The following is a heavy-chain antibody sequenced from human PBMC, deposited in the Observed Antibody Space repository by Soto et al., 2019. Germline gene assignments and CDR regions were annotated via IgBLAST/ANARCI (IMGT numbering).Heavy chain of an antibody. V-gene: IGHV3-30*03. Sequence: QVQLVESGGGVVQPGRSLRLSCAASGFSFSYYAMHWVRQAPGKGLEWVAVIAYDASKKYYADSVKGRFTISRDNSKKTLYLQMNSLRDEYTSVYYCASPYCSGGSCYLTDYFQHWGQGTLVTFSS. CDR3: ASPYCSGGSCYLTDYFQH. D-gene: IGHD2-15*01. J-gene: IGHJ1*01. CDR1: GFSFSYYA. CDR2: IAYDASKK.